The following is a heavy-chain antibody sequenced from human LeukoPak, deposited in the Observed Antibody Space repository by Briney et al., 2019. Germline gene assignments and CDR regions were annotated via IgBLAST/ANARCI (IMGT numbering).Heavy chain of an antibody. CDR1: GYTFTSYA. D-gene: IGHD5-24*01. V-gene: IGHV1-3*01. CDR3: AREERAAKVRLDY. Sequence: ASVKVSCKASGYTFTSYAMHWVRQAPGQRLEWMGWINAGNGNTKYSQKFQGRVTITRDTSASTAYMELSSLRSEDTAVYYCAREERAAKVRLDYWGQGTLVTVSS. J-gene: IGHJ4*02. CDR2: INAGNGNT.